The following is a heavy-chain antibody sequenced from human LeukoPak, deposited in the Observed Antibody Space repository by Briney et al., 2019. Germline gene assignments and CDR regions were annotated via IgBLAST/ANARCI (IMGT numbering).Heavy chain of an antibody. CDR3: ARALAASLKWLRRHDERSYMDV. Sequence: PLETLSLTCALYGGSFSGYYWSRICQPPGEGLEWIWEINHTGSTNYNPSPKSRVTISVDTSKTQFSLKLSSVTAADTAVYYCARALAASLKWLRRHDERSYMDVWGKGTTVTVSS. J-gene: IGHJ6*03. CDR2: INHTGST. V-gene: IGHV4-34*01. D-gene: IGHD6-19*01. CDR1: GGSFSGYY.